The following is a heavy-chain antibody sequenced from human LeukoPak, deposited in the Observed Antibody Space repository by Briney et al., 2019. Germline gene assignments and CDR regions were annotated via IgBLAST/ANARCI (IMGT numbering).Heavy chain of an antibody. J-gene: IGHJ6*02. CDR2: IYYSGST. CDR3: ARRSRDDYGDYENYYYGMDV. D-gene: IGHD4-17*01. CDR1: GGSISSYY. Sequence: HSETLSLTCTVSGGSISSYYWSWIRQPPGKGLEWIGYIYYSGSTNYNPSLKSRVTISVDTSKNQFSLKLSSVTAADTAVYYCARRSRDDYGDYENYYYGMDVWGQGTTVTVSS. V-gene: IGHV4-59*01.